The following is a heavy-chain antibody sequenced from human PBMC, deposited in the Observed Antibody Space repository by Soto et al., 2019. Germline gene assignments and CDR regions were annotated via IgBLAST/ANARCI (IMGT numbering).Heavy chain of an antibody. CDR2: ISTSIDAT. CDR3: AKDRTVAARNFDY. D-gene: IGHD6-6*01. V-gene: IGHV3-23*01. J-gene: IGHJ4*02. CDR1: GFAFINYA. Sequence: PGGSLRLSCASSGFAFINYATHWVRQAPGKGLEWVSSISTSIDATYYADSVKGRFTISRDDSKNTLYLQMNSLRAEDSAVYYCAKDRTVAARNFDYWGQGTQVTVSS.